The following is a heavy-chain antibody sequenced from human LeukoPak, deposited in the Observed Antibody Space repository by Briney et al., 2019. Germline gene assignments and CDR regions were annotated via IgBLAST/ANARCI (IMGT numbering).Heavy chain of an antibody. CDR2: DSFNGRVQ. CDR1: GFAFNTYG. Sequence: GRSLRLSCAASGFAFNTYGMQWVRQAPGKGLEWVAVDSFNGRVQYYADSVRGRFTISRDNSKNTLYLQMNSLRAEDTAVYYCAKEGGPDNWYFDLWGRGTLATVSS. V-gene: IGHV3-30*18. J-gene: IGHJ2*01. D-gene: IGHD2-15*01. CDR3: AKEGGPDNWYFDL.